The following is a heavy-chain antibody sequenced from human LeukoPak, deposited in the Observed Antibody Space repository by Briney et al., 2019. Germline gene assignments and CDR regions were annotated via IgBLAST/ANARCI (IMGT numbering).Heavy chain of an antibody. CDR2: ISGSGVGRSGTT. CDR3: APQGYYYYGLDV. V-gene: IGHV3-48*02. Sequence: GGSLRLSGTPSVFSFILFSSNGVRQAPGKGLEWVSYISGSGVGRSGTTSSADSVKGRFTMSRDDAKNSLYLQMDSLTDEDTAVYYCAPQGYYYYGLDVWGQGTTVTVSS. J-gene: IGHJ6*02. CDR1: VFSFILFS.